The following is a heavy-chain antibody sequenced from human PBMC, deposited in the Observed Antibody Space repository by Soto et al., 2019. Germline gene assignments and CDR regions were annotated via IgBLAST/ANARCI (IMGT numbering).Heavy chain of an antibody. CDR3: AKDKPGTTSFDY. CDR2: ISDRGDTT. J-gene: IGHJ4*02. Sequence: ASLRLSCAASGFTISSNAMYWVRQAPGKGLEWVSAISDRGDTTHYADSVKGRFTISRDTSKNTLYLHLNTLRADDTAVYYCAKDKPGTTSFDYWGQGTLVTVSS. D-gene: IGHD1-1*01. CDR1: GFTISSNA. V-gene: IGHV3-23*01.